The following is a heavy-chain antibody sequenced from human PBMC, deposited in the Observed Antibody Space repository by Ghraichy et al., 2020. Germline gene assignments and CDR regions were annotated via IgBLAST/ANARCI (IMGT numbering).Heavy chain of an antibody. CDR3: ASSYCGGDCYSPSLDY. Sequence: SETLSLTCAVSGGSISSGGYSWSWIRQPPGKGLEWIGYIYHSGSTYYNPSLKSRVTISVDRSKNQFSLKLSSVTAADTAVYYCASSYCGGDCYSPSLDYWGQGTLVTVSS. J-gene: IGHJ4*02. V-gene: IGHV4-30-2*01. D-gene: IGHD2-21*01. CDR2: IYHSGST. CDR1: GGSISSGGYS.